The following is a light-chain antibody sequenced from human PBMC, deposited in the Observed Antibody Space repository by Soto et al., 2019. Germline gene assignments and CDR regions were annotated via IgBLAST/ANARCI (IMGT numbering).Light chain of an antibody. J-gene: IGKJ4*01. CDR3: QQYGVSLLT. Sequence: EIVLTQSPATLSLSPGERATLSCRASQSVSSTYLAWYQQKPGQAPRLLIYDASSRATGIPDRFSGSGSGTDFTLTISRLEPEDFAVYYCQQYGVSLLTFGGGTKVDIK. CDR1: QSVSSTY. V-gene: IGKV3-20*01. CDR2: DAS.